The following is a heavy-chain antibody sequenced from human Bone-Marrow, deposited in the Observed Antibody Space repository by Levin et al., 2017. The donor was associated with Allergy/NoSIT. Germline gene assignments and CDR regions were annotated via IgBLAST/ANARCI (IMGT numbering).Heavy chain of an antibody. V-gene: IGHV3-9*01. CDR3: AKGRDIAVAGTEFGIDY. CDR2: ISWDGAGV. D-gene: IGHD6-19*01. J-gene: IGHJ4*02. CDR1: GFTFDDYA. Sequence: SLKISCAASGFTFDDYAMHWVRQGPGKGLEWVSGISWDGAGVGYMDSVKGRFTISRDNAKHFVYLEMNSLRPDDTAFYYCAKGRDIAVAGTEFGIDYWGQGTLVTVSS.